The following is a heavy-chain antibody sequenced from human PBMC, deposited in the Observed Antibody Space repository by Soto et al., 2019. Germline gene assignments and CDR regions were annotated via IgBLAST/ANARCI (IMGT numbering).Heavy chain of an antibody. J-gene: IGHJ4*02. D-gene: IGHD3-16*01. CDR1: GGTFSNST. CDR3: ARFKLGDDY. Sequence: QVQLVQSGAEVRKPGSSVKVSCQASGGTFSNSTVTWVRQAPGQGLEWMGRLIPILGLANYAHKFRGRLTITADKSTTPAYMELRSLTSEDTAIYYCARFKLGDDYWGQGTLVTVSS. CDR2: LIPILGLA. V-gene: IGHV1-69*02.